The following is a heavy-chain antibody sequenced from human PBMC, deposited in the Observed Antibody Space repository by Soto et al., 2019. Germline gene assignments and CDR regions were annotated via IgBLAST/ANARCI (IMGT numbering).Heavy chain of an antibody. J-gene: IGHJ4*02. D-gene: IGHD3-22*01. CDR3: ARVTTLVFAY. V-gene: IGHV3-66*01. CDR2: IYSDGRT. Sequence: PGGSLRLSCAASGFIFSSYAMSWVRQAPGKGLEWVSVIYSDGRTYHADSVKGRFTISRDNSKNMLYLQMNSLRAEDTAVYYCARVTTLVFAYRGQGTLVTVSS. CDR1: GFIFSSYA.